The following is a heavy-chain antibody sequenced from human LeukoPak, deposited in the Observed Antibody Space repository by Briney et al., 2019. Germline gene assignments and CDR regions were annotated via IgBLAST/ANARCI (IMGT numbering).Heavy chain of an antibody. D-gene: IGHD6-19*01. CDR3: AKDHSSGWYGPFDY. Sequence: GRSLRLSCAASGFTFSSYGMHWVRQAPGKGLEWVAVIWYDGSNKYYADSVKGRFTISRDNSKNTLYLQMNSLRAEDTAVYYCAKDHSSGWYGPFDYWGQGTLVTVSS. CDR2: IWYDGSNK. V-gene: IGHV3-33*06. CDR1: GFTFSSYG. J-gene: IGHJ4*02.